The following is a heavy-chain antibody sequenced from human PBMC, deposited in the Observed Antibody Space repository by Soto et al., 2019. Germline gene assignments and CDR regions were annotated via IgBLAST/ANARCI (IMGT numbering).Heavy chain of an antibody. D-gene: IGHD3-22*01. Sequence: GGSLRLSCAASGFTFSSYGMHWVRQAPGKGLEWVAVIWYDGSNKYYADSVKGRFTISRDNSKNTLYLQMNSLRAEDTAVYYCARADYDSSGYYGPIDYWGQGTLVTVSS. CDR1: GFTFSSYG. V-gene: IGHV3-33*01. J-gene: IGHJ4*02. CDR2: IWYDGSNK. CDR3: ARADYDSSGYYGPIDY.